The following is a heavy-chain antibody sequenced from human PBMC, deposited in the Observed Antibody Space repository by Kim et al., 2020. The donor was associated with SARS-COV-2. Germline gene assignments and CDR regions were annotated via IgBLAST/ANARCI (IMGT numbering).Heavy chain of an antibody. CDR3: TRGYFDR. Sequence: YGGTTEDAASVKGRFTISRDDSKSIDYLQMNSLKPEDTAVYYCTRGYFDRWGQGTLVTVSS. D-gene: IGHD3-9*01. CDR2: YGGTT. J-gene: IGHJ4*02. V-gene: IGHV3-49*02.